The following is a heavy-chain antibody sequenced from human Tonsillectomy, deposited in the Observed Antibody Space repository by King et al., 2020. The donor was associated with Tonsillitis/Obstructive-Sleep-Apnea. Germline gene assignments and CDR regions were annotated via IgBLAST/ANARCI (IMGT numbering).Heavy chain of an antibody. J-gene: IGHJ4*02. CDR3: ARSELPQTAFDY. V-gene: IGHV3-30*01. Sequence: VQLVESGGGVVQPGRSLRLSCAASGFTFSSYAMHWFRQAPGKGLELVAVRSYDGSNKYYADSVKGRFTISSDNSKNTLYLQMNSLRAEDTAVYYCARSELPQTAFDYWGQGTLVTVSS. CDR2: RSYDGSNK. CDR1: GFTFSSYA. D-gene: IGHD1-26*01.